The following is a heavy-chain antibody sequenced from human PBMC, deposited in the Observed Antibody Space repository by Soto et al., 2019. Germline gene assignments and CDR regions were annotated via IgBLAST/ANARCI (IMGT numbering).Heavy chain of an antibody. D-gene: IGHD2-21*02. J-gene: IGHJ6*02. V-gene: IGHV1-69*01. CDR1: AGTFSNYA. CDR3: ERGYCGGDCYLEDYDGRDV. CDR2: IIPIFGTA. Sequence: CPSSAGTFSNYAIRWVRHAPAQGLEWMGGIIPIFGTANYAQKFQCRVPITADDSTSPAYMELCSLRSEDTALYYSERGYCGGDCYLEDYDGRDVWGQGTTVRVAS.